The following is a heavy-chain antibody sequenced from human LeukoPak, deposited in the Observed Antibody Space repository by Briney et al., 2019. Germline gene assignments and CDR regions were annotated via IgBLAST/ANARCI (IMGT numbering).Heavy chain of an antibody. J-gene: IGHJ6*01. CDR3: AKSYDSSGYYYYGMDV. CDR2: IWYDGSNK. Sequence: GGSLRLSCAASGFTLSSYGMHWVGQAPGTGLEWVAVIWYDGSNKYYADSVKGRFTISRDNSKNTLYLQMNSLRAEDTAVYYCAKSYDSSGYYYYGMDVWGQGATGTVSP. CDR1: GFTLSSYG. V-gene: IGHV3-33*06. D-gene: IGHD3-22*01.